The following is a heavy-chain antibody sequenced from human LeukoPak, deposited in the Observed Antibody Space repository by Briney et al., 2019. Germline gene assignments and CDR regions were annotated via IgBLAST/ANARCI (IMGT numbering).Heavy chain of an antibody. CDR1: GGTFSSYA. CDR3: ARPIVGAQAFDI. J-gene: IGHJ3*02. D-gene: IGHD1-26*01. V-gene: IGHV1-69*05. Sequence: SVKVSCKASGGTFSSYAISWVRQAPGQGLEWMGGIIPIFGTANYAQKFRGRVTITTDESTSTAYMELSSLRSEDTAVYYCARPIVGAQAFDIWGQGTMVTVSS. CDR2: IIPIFGTA.